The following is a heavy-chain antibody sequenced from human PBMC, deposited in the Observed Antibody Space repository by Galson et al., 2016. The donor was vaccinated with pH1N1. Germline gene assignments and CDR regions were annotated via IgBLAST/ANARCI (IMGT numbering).Heavy chain of an antibody. V-gene: IGHV3-7*01. CDR3: GRAIASPHSP. CDR1: GFTFNMHW. D-gene: IGHD2-21*01. CDR2: INEDGSKK. Sequence: SLRLSCAASGFTFNMHWMHWVRQAPGKGLEWVANINEDGSKKYYVDSVKGRFTISRDNARNSLSLQMNSLTAEDTAVYFCGRAIASPHSPWGQGILVTVSS. J-gene: IGHJ5*02.